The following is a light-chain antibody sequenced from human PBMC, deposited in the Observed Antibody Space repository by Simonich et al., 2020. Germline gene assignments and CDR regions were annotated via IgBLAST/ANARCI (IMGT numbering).Light chain of an antibody. CDR1: QDISNY. V-gene: IGKV1-33*01. J-gene: IGKJ4*01. CDR3: QQYDNLPT. CDR2: DAS. Sequence: DIQMTQSPYSLSASVGDRVTITCQAIQDISNYLNWYQQKPGKAPKLLIYDASNLETGVPSRFSGSGSGTDFTFTISSLQPEDIATYYCQQYDNLPTFGGGTKVEIK.